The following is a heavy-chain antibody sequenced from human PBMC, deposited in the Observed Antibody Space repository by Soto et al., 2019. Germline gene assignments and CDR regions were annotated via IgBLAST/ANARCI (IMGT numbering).Heavy chain of an antibody. V-gene: IGHV1-18*01. J-gene: IGHJ4*02. D-gene: IGHD6-19*01. CDR1: GYTFTSYG. Sequence: ASVKVSCKASGYTFTSYGISWVRQAPGQGLEWMGWISAYNGNTNYAQKLQGRVTMTTDTSTSTAYMELRSLRSDDTAVYYCARVAVAGTGISLFDYWGQGTLVTVSS. CDR3: ARVAVAGTGISLFDY. CDR2: ISAYNGNT.